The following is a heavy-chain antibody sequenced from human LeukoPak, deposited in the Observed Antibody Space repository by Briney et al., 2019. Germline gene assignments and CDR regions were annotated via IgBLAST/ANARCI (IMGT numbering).Heavy chain of an antibody. D-gene: IGHD3-22*01. CDR1: GGSISSGSYY. Sequence: SETLSLTCTVSGGSISSGSYYWSWLPQPAGQELEWIVHIYTSGSANYNPSLKSRDTISVDTAKNQFSLKLSSVTAADTAVYYCAREALGYYYDSSAEEVDYWGQGTLVTVSS. CDR2: IYTSGSA. V-gene: IGHV4-61*09. CDR3: AREALGYYYDSSAEEVDY. J-gene: IGHJ4*02.